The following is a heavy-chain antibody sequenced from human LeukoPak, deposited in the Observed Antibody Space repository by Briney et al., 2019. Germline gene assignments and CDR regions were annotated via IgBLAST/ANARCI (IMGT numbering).Heavy chain of an antibody. CDR1: GDSVSSNSAA. CDR2: TYYRSKWYN. Sequence: SQTLSLTCAISGDSVSSNSAAWNWIRQSPSRGLECLGRTYYRSKWYNTYAVSLKSRISINPDTSQNQFSLQLNSVTPEDTAVYYCARDGGGGDDLFDYWGQGTLVTVSS. V-gene: IGHV6-1*01. D-gene: IGHD5-12*01. J-gene: IGHJ4*02. CDR3: ARDGGGGDDLFDY.